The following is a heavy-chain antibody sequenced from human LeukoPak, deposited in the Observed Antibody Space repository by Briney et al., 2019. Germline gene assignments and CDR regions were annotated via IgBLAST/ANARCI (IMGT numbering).Heavy chain of an antibody. CDR3: ASLAVAGTPPYYYYYYMDV. V-gene: IGHV1-69*01. J-gene: IGHJ6*03. Sequence: VASVKVSCKASGGTFSSYAISWVRQAPGQGLEWMGGIIPIFGTANYAQKFQGRVTITADESTSTAYMELSSLRSEDTAVYYCASLAVAGTPPYYYYYYMDVWGKGTTVTVSS. CDR1: GGTFSSYA. CDR2: IIPIFGTA. D-gene: IGHD6-19*01.